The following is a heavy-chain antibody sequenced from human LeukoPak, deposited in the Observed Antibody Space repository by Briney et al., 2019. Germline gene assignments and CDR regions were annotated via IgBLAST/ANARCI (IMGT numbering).Heavy chain of an antibody. CDR1: GGSISSHY. CDR3: ARPISGSYDAFDI. Sequence: SETLFLTCTVSGGSISSHYWSWIRQPPGKGLEWIGYIYYSGSTNYNPSLKSRVTISVDTSKNQFSLKLSSVTAADTAVYYCARPISGSYDAFDIWGQGTMVTVSS. V-gene: IGHV4-59*11. D-gene: IGHD1-26*01. CDR2: IYYSGST. J-gene: IGHJ3*02.